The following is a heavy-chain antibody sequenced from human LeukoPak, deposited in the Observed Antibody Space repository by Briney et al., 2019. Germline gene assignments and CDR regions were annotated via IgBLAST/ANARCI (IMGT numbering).Heavy chain of an antibody. D-gene: IGHD6-6*01. J-gene: IGHJ4*02. CDR2: PKTTGST. Sequence: SETLSLTCRVSGASISTYYWSLIRPPVGKGLEWIGQPKTTGSTHYNSSLKSRVTISVDTSKNQFSLNLTSVTAADTAVYYCARAMSIAARLQTIFDYWGQGTLVTVSS. CDR3: ARAMSIAARLQTIFDY. CDR1: GASISTYY. V-gene: IGHV4-4*07.